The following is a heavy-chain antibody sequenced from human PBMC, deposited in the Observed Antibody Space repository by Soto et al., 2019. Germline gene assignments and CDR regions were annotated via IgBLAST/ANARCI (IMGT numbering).Heavy chain of an antibody. CDR1: GGSISSGGYS. Sequence: PSETLSLTCAVSGGSISSGGYSWSWIRQPPGKGLEWIGYIYHSGSTYYNPSLKSRVTISVDRSKNQFSLKLSSVTAADTAVYYCARATARKRGMDVWGQGTTVTVSS. CDR3: ARATARKRGMDV. CDR2: IYHSGST. V-gene: IGHV4-30-2*01. D-gene: IGHD6-25*01. J-gene: IGHJ6*02.